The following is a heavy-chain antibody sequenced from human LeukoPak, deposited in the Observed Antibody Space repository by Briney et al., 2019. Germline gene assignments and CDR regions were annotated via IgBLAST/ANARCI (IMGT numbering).Heavy chain of an antibody. CDR1: GFTFSSYA. J-gene: IGHJ6*02. D-gene: IGHD3-10*01. CDR3: AKVDTMVRGVIAYYYYGMDV. Sequence: PGGSLRLSCAASGFTFSSYAMSWVRQAPGKGLEWVSAISGSGGSTYYVDSVKGRFTISRDNSKNTLYLQMNSLRAEDTAVYYCAKVDTMVRGVIAYYYYGMDVWGQGTTVTVSS. V-gene: IGHV3-23*01. CDR2: ISGSGGST.